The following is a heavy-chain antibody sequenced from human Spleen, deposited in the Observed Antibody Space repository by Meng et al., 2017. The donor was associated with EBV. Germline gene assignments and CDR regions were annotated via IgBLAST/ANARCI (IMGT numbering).Heavy chain of an antibody. D-gene: IGHD7-27*01. CDR2: IDGGNGNT. CDR1: GYTFTSYA. Sequence: QVQLVQSGAAVKKPGASVKVSCKASGYTFTSYAMHWVRQAPGQRLEWMGWIDGGNGNTKYSQNIQGRVTITRDTSASTAYMELSSLRSEDTAVYYCARVDSRTGFDYWGQGTLVTVSS. CDR3: ARVDSRTGFDY. V-gene: IGHV1-3*01. J-gene: IGHJ4*02.